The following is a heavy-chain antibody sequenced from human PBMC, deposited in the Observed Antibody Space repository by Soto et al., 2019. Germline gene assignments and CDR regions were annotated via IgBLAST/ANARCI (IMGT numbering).Heavy chain of an antibody. D-gene: IGHD6-19*01. CDR1: GYSFTSYW. J-gene: IGHJ6*02. Sequence: HGESLKISCKGSGYSFTSYWIGWVRQMPGKGLEWMGIIYPGDSDTRYSPSFQGQVTISADKSISTAYLQWSSLKASDTDMYYCASSIAGAGTGYYGMDVWGQGTTVTVSS. V-gene: IGHV5-51*01. CDR3: ASSIAGAGTGYYGMDV. CDR2: IYPGDSDT.